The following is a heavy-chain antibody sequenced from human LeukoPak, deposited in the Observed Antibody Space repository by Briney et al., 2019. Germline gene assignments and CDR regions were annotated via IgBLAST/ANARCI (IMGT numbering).Heavy chain of an antibody. CDR1: GFTFSNDA. V-gene: IGHV3-23*01. J-gene: IGHJ4*02. D-gene: IGHD6-19*01. CDR3: ARVGGIAVAGQDY. CDR2: ISGTGGST. Sequence: GGSLRLSCAASGFTFSNDAMTWVRQAPGKGLEWVSSISGTGGSTYYADSVKGRFTISRDNSKNTLYLQMNSLSAEDTAVYYCARVGGIAVAGQDYWGQGTLVTVSS.